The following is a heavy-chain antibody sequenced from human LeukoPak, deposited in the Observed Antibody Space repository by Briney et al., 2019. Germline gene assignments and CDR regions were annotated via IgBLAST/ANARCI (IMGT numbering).Heavy chain of an antibody. J-gene: IGHJ4*02. V-gene: IGHV3-48*03. CDR3: ARDKKDYYGSGSYYYFDY. D-gene: IGHD3-10*01. CDR2: ISGSGSTI. Sequence: GGSLRLSCAASGFTFSSYEMNWVRQAPGKGLEWVSYISGSGSTIYYADSVKGRFTISRDNAKNSLYLQMNSLRAEDTAVYYCARDKKDYYGSGSYYYFDYWGQGTLVTVSS. CDR1: GFTFSSYE.